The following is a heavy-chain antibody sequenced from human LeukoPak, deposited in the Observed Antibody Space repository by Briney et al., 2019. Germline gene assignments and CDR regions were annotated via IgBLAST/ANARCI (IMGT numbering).Heavy chain of an antibody. Sequence: GGSLRLSCAASGFTFSSYGMHWVRQAPGKGLEWVALISYDGTNKYYADSVKGRFAISRDNSKNALYLQMNSLRAEDTAVYYCAKWGGIAVAIARYLDYWGQGTLVTVSS. CDR3: AKWGGIAVAIARYLDY. V-gene: IGHV3-30*18. CDR2: ISYDGTNK. J-gene: IGHJ4*02. D-gene: IGHD6-19*01. CDR1: GFTFSSYG.